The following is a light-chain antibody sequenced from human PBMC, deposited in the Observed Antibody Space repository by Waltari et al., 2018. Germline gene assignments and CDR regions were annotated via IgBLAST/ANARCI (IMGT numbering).Light chain of an antibody. V-gene: IGLV3-21*01. CDR2: YER. CDR3: QVWDTAQGV. CDR1: NIGSYV. J-gene: IGLJ3*02. Sequence: SFVLTQPPSVSLAPGKTARITCGGNNIGSYVVHWYQQSPGQAPVLVIHYERERPSGIPERLAGSNSGNTATLTIRRVEAGDEADYYCQVWDTAQGVFGGGTKLTVL.